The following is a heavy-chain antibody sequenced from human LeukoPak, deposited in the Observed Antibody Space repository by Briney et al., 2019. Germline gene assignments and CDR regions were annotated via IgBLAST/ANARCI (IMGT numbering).Heavy chain of an antibody. V-gene: IGHV1-69*06. CDR1: GGTFSSYA. CDR3: ARSLNYSYQYYYMDV. D-gene: IGHD1-7*01. CDR2: IIPIFGTA. J-gene: IGHJ6*03. Sequence: GASVNVSCKASGGTFSSYAISWVRQAPGQGLKWMGGIIPIFGTANYAQKFQCRVTITADKSTSTAYMELSSLRSEDTAVYYCARSLNYSYQYYYMDVWGKGTTVTVSS.